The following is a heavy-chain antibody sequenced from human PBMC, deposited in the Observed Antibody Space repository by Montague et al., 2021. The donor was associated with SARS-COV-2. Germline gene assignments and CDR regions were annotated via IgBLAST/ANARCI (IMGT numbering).Heavy chain of an antibody. CDR1: GYTFTSYA. V-gene: IGHV7-4-1*02. J-gene: IGHJ6*02. Sequence: SVKVSCKASGYTFTSYAMNWVRQAPGQGLEWMGWINTNTGNPTYAQGFTGRFVFSLDTSVSTAYLQISSLKAEDTAVYYCAILEYYDILTGPDYYGMDVWGQGTTVTVSS. D-gene: IGHD3-9*01. CDR2: INTNTGNP. CDR3: AILEYYDILTGPDYYGMDV.